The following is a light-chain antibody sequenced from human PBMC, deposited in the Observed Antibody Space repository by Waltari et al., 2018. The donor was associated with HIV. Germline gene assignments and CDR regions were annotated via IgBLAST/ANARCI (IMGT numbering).Light chain of an antibody. V-gene: IGLV3-25*03. CDR3: QSGDNSGTFVI. CDR1: ALLNQY. Sequence: SYEVTQPPSVSVSPGRTARITCSGDALLNQYAYWYPQKPCQAPVLVMYKDSERPSGIPERVSGSSTETTVTLTISGGQGEDEANYYGQSGDNSGTFVIFGGGTKLTVL. J-gene: IGLJ2*01. CDR2: KDS.